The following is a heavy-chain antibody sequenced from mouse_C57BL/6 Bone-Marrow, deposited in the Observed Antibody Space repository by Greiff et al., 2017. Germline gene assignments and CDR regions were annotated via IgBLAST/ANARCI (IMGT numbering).Heavy chain of an antibody. Sequence: QVQLQQPGAELVKPGASVKVSCKASGYTFTSYWMHWVKQRPGQGLEWIGRIHPSDSATNYNQKFKGKATLTVDKSSSTAYMQLSSLTSEYSAVYYCAINYSNYVYFDVWGTGTTGTVSA. CDR3: AINYSNYVYFDV. D-gene: IGHD2-5*01. J-gene: IGHJ1*03. CDR1: GYTFTSYW. CDR2: IHPSDSAT. V-gene: IGHV1-74*01.